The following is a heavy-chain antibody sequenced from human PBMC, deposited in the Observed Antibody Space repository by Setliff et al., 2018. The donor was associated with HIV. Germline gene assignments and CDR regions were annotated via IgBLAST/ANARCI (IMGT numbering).Heavy chain of an antibody. CDR1: GYSISSSSYY. CDR2: IYYSGST. CDR3: ARASPGALHYYDTSDLYYFDF. J-gene: IGHJ4*02. D-gene: IGHD3-22*01. V-gene: IGHV4-39*07. Sequence: SETLSLTCTVSGYSISSSSYYWDWIRQPPGKGLEWIGSIYYSGSTYYNPSLKSRVTISVDTSKNQFSLKLSSVTAADTAVYYCARASPGALHYYDTSDLYYFDFWGQGTRVTVSS.